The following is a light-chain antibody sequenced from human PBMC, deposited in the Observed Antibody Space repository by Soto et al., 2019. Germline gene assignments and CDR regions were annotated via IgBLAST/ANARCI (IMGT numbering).Light chain of an antibody. CDR3: QQRSNWPPET. Sequence: EVVLTQSPGTLSLSEGERATLSCRASQSVSSSYLAWYQQKPGQAPRLLIYGASSRATGIPDRFSGGGSGTDFTLTISKLEPEDFAVYYCQQRSNWPPETFGQGTKVEIK. CDR1: QSVSSSY. CDR2: GAS. V-gene: IGKV3D-20*02. J-gene: IGKJ1*01.